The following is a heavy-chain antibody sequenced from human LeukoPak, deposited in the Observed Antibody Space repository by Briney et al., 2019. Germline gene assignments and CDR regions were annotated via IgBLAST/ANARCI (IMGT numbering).Heavy chain of an antibody. CDR3: ARHAVYYGSVKSIDY. CDR1: GYSFTSYW. Sequence: GESLKTSCKGSGYSFTSYWIGWVRQMPGKGLEWIGIIYPGDSDPRYSPSFQGQVTISADKSISTAYLQWSSLKASDTAMYYCARHAVYYGSVKSIDYWGQGTLVTVSS. D-gene: IGHD3-10*01. V-gene: IGHV5-51*01. CDR2: IYPGDSDP. J-gene: IGHJ4*02.